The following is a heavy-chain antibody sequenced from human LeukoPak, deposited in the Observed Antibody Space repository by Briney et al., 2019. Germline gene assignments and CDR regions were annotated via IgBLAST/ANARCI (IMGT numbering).Heavy chain of an antibody. Sequence: GGSLRLSCAGSGVTVSSIYMGWVRQAPGKGLDWVSVIYPDGRTYYTESVKGRFTISRDSSENSLFLQMNSLRAEDTAVYYCATLKGWFGEGCFDCWGQGTLVTVSS. J-gene: IGHJ4*02. CDR2: IYPDGRT. CDR1: GVTVSSIY. V-gene: IGHV3-53*01. CDR3: ATLKGWFGEGCFDC. D-gene: IGHD3-10*01.